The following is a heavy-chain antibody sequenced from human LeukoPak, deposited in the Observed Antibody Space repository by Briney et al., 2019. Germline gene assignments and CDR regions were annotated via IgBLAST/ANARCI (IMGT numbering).Heavy chain of an antibody. J-gene: IGHJ6*03. V-gene: IGHV3-11*01. CDR1: GFTFTDYY. CDR2: ISPSGTVI. D-gene: IGHD3-3*01. Sequence: GGSLRLSCSASGFTFTDYYMSWIRQAPGKGLEWVSYISPSGTVIYYGDSVKGRFTISRDNAKKSLYLQMNSLRAEDTAVYYCARDLRFLEWLGGLNYYYYYMDVWGKGTTVTVSS. CDR3: ARDLRFLEWLGGLNYYYYYMDV.